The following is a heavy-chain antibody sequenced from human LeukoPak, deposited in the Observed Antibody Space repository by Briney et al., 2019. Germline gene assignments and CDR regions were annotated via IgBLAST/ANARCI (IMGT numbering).Heavy chain of an antibody. J-gene: IGHJ4*02. Sequence: GRSLRLPCAASGFTFSSYVMHWVRQAPGRGLEWVAVIRYDGSNKYYADSVKGRFTISRDNSKNTLFLQMNSLRAEDTAVYYCAGDSGNSQGGFDYWGQGSLVTVSS. CDR1: GFTFSSYV. CDR2: IRYDGSNK. CDR3: AGDSGNSQGGFDY. D-gene: IGHD1-26*01. V-gene: IGHV3-33*01.